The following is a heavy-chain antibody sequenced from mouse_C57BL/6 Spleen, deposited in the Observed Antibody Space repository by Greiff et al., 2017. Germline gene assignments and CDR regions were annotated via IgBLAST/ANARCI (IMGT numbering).Heavy chain of an antibody. D-gene: IGHD1-1*01. CDR2: ISDGGSYT. V-gene: IGHV5-4*03. J-gene: IGHJ1*03. Sequence: EVKVVESGGGLVKPGGSLKLSCAASGFTFSSYAMSWVRQTPEKRLEWVATISDGGSYTYYPDNVKGRFTISRDNAKNNLYLQMSHLKSEDTAMYYCARAIYYYGSSYEYFDVWGTGTTVTVSS. CDR1: GFTFSSYA. CDR3: ARAIYYYGSSYEYFDV.